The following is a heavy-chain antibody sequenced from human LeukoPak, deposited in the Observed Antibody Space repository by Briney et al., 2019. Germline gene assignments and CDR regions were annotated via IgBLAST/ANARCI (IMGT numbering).Heavy chain of an antibody. CDR3: ARVSGQQLAHIDY. D-gene: IGHD6-13*01. J-gene: IGHJ4*02. CDR2: ISSSSSTI. Sequence: GGPLRLSCAASGFTFSSYSMKWVRQAPGKGLEWVSYISSSSSTIYYADSVKGRFTISRDNAKNSLYLQMNSLRAEDTAVYYCARVSGQQLAHIDYWGQGTLVTVST. V-gene: IGHV3-48*01. CDR1: GFTFSSYS.